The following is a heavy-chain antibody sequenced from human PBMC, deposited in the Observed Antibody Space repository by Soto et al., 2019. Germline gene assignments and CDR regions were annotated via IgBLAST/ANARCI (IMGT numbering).Heavy chain of an antibody. CDR2: IYHSGST. D-gene: IGHD2-15*01. V-gene: IGHV4-4*02. CDR3: ARDNVEIVFDI. Sequence: SETLSLTCAVSGGSISSSNWWCCVRQPPGKGLEWIGEIYHSGSTNYNPSLKSRVTISVDKSKNQFSLKLSSVTAADTAVYYCARDNVEIVFDIWGQGTMVTVSS. CDR1: GGSISSSNW. J-gene: IGHJ3*02.